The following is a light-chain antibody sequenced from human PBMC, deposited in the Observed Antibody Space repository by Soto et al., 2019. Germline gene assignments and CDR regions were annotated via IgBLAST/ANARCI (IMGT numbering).Light chain of an antibody. CDR3: SSYAGSTNFYV. CDR2: EVS. Sequence: SVLTQPPSASGSPGQSVTISCTGTSSDVGSYNYVSWFRQHPDEAPKLIIYEVSQRPSGVPDRFSGSKSGNTASLTVSGLQAEDEADYYCSSYAGSTNFYVFGTGTKVTVL. J-gene: IGLJ1*01. CDR1: SSDVGSYNY. V-gene: IGLV2-8*01.